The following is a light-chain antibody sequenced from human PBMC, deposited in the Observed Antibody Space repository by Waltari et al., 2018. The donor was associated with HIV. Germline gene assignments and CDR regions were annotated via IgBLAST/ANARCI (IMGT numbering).Light chain of an antibody. J-gene: IGLJ2*01. CDR1: SSNIGSNT. Sequence: QSVLTQPPSASGTPGQGVPLSCSGSSSNIGSNTVNWYQQLPGTAPKLLLYSNNQRPSGVPDRFSGSKAGTSASLAISGLQSEDEADYYCAAWDDSLNGPVFGGGTKLTVL. CDR2: SNN. V-gene: IGLV1-44*01. CDR3: AAWDDSLNGPV.